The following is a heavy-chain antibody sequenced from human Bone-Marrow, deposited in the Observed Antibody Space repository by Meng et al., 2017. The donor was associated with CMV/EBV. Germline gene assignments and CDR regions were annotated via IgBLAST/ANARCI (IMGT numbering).Heavy chain of an antibody. CDR2: IYYSGST. Sequence: GSLRLSCTVSGGSISSYYWSWIRQPPGKGLEWIGYIYYSGSTNYNPSLKSRVTISVDTSKNQFSLKLSSVTAADTSVYYCARGNYDSSGYSKFNWFDPWGQGNLV. J-gene: IGHJ5*02. V-gene: IGHV4-59*01. D-gene: IGHD3-22*01. CDR1: GGSISSYY. CDR3: ARGNYDSSGYSKFNWFDP.